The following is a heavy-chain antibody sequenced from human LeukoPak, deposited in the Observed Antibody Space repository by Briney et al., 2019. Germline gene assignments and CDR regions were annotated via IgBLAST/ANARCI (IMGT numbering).Heavy chain of an antibody. Sequence: SETLSLTCTVSGGSISSYYWSWIRQPPGKGLEWIGYIYYSGSTNYNPSLKSRVTISVDTSKNQFSLKLSSVTAADTAVYYCARRFDYGDYGWYFDLWGRGTLVTVSS. CDR3: ARRFDYGDYGWYFDL. V-gene: IGHV4-59*08. J-gene: IGHJ2*01. D-gene: IGHD4-17*01. CDR1: GGSISSYY. CDR2: IYYSGST.